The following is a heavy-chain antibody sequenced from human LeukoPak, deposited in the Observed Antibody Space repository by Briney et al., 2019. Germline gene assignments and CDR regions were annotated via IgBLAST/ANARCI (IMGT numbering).Heavy chain of an antibody. D-gene: IGHD5-18*01. V-gene: IGHV3-7*04. CDR2: INKDGSEK. CDR1: GFTFSTYW. CDR3: ARGYTCGY. J-gene: IGHJ4*02. Sequence: GGSLRLSCAASGFTFSTYWMTWVRRAPGKGLEWVANINKDGSEKYYVDSVKGRFTISRDNAKNSLYLQMNSLRAEDTAVYYCARGYTCGYWGQGTLVIVSS.